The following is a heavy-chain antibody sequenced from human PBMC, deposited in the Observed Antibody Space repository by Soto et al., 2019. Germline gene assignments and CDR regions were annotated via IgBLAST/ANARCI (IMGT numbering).Heavy chain of an antibody. CDR1: GYTFSNFW. CDR2: IYPGDHET. D-gene: IGHD6-13*01. J-gene: IGHJ4*02. CDR3: ARSPRSSPYFDY. Sequence: GESLKISCQSSGYTFSNFWIGWVRQLPGKGLEWMGIIYPGDHETRYSPSFHGKVTISADRSINTAYLQWNSLEALDTAFYFCARSPRSSPYFDYWGQGALVTVS. V-gene: IGHV5-51*01.